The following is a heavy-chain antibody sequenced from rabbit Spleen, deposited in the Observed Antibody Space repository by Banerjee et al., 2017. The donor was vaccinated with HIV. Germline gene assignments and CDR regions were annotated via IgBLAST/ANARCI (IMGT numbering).Heavy chain of an antibody. CDR2: IDPVFGST. Sequence: QVVESGGGLVQPGESLTLSCKASGFDFTNYGVSWVRQAPGKGLEWIGYIDPVFGSTYYASWVNGRFTMSSHNAQNTLYLQLNSLTGADTATYFCARDDTSRGGFVWNLWGPGTLVTVS. J-gene: IGHJ4*01. V-gene: IGHV1S47*01. CDR1: GFDFTNYG. CDR3: ARDDTSRGGFVWNL. D-gene: IGHD1-1*01.